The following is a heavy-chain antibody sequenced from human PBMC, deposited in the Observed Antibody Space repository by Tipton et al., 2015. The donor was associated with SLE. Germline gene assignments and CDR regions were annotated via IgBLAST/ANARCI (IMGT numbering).Heavy chain of an antibody. D-gene: IGHD7-27*01. CDR3: ARQTGDTWGFDY. J-gene: IGHJ4*02. V-gene: IGHV4-39*01. CDR2: IYHSGST. Sequence: TLSLTCTVSGGSISSGGYYWSWIRQPPGKGLEWIGSIYHSGSTYYNPSLKSRVTISVDTSKNQFSLKLSSVTAADTAVYYCARQTGDTWGFDYWGQGTLVTVSS. CDR1: GGSISSGGYY.